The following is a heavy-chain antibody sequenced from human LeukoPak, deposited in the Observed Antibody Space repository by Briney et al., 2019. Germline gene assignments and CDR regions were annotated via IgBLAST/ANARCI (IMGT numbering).Heavy chain of an antibody. CDR2: IRYDGSNK. D-gene: IGHD6-13*01. V-gene: IGHV3-30*02. CDR1: GFTFSSYG. Sequence: GGSLRLSCAASGFTFSSYGMHWVRQAPGKGLEWVAFIRYDGSNKYYADSVKGRFTISRDNSKNTLYLQMNSLRAEDTAVYYCAKDPSSSWYYDDYWGQGTLVTVSS. CDR3: AKDPSSSWYYDDY. J-gene: IGHJ4*02.